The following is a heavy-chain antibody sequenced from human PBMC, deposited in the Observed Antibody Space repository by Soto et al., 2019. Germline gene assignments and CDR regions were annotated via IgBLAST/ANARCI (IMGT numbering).Heavy chain of an antibody. CDR2: ISAYNGNT. V-gene: IGHV1-18*01. Sequence: ASVKVSCKASGYTFTSYGISWVRQAPGQGLEWMGWISAYNGNTNYAQKLQGRVTMTTDTSTSTAYMELRSLRSDDTAVYYCSRDGRPLGYFDWLLYYFDYWGQGTLVTVSS. D-gene: IGHD3-9*01. J-gene: IGHJ4*02. CDR3: SRDGRPLGYFDWLLYYFDY. CDR1: GYTFTSYG.